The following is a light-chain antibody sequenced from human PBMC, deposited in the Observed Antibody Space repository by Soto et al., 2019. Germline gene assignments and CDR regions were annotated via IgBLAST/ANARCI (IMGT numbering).Light chain of an antibody. CDR1: QDIRGA. V-gene: IGKV1-13*02. CDR2: DVS. J-gene: IGKJ5*01. CDR3: QQFNTHPIT. Sequence: AIPLTQSPSSLSASVGDRVTITCRASQDIRGALAWYQQKPGKAPKLLIFDVSTLQSGVPSRFSGSGSGTDFTPTISSLQPEDFGTYYCQQFNTHPITFGQGTRLEIK.